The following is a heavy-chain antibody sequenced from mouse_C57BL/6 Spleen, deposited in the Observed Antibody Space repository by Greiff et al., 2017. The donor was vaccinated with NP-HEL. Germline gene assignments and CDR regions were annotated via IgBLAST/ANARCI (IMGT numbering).Heavy chain of an antibody. CDR2: LDPSDSYT. V-gene: IGHV1-69*01. CDR1: GYTFTSYW. J-gene: IGHJ2*01. D-gene: IGHD1-1*01. Sequence: QVQLQQPGAELVMPGASVKLSCKASGYTFTSYWMHWVKQRPGQGLEWIGELDPSDSYTNYNQKFKGKSTLTVDKSSSTAYMQLSSLTSEDSAVYYCASSSNCNGSRCFDYWGQGTTLTVSA. CDR3: ASSSNCNGSRCFDY.